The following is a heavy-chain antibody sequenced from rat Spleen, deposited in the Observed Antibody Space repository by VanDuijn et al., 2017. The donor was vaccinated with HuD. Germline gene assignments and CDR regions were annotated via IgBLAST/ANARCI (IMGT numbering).Heavy chain of an antibody. CDR2: ISPSGSST. V-gene: IGHV5-58*01. CDR3: TTGFAY. J-gene: IGHJ3*01. Sequence: EVQLAETGGGLVQPGRSLKLSCVASGFTFSRYWMYWVRQAPGKGLEWVSSISPSGSSTYYRDSVKGRFTISRDNAKSTLYLQMNSLRSEDTATYYCTTGFAYWGQGTLVTVSS. CDR1: GFTFSRYW.